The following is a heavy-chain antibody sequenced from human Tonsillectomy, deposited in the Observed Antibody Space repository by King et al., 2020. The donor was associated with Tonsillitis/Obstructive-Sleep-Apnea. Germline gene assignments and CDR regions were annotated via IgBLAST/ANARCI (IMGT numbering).Heavy chain of an antibody. J-gene: IGHJ2*01. CDR1: GCTFSSYA. D-gene: IGHD2-21*01. CDR2: IIPIFGTA. Sequence: EQLVQSGAEVKKPGSSVKVSCKASGCTFSSYAISWVRQAPGQGLEWMGGIIPIFGTANYAQKFQGRVTITADEYTSTAYMELSSLRSEDTAVYYCAREGSYCGGDCYSGSFWYFDLWGRGTLVTVSS. V-gene: IGHV1-69*01. CDR3: AREGSYCGGDCYSGSFWYFDL.